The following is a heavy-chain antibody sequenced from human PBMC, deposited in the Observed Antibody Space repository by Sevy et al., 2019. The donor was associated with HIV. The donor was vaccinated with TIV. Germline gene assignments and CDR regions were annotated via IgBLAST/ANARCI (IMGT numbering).Heavy chain of an antibody. CDR1: GFAFSSFE. CDR2: ISSSGSAI. V-gene: IGHV3-48*03. J-gene: IGHJ4*02. Sequence: GGSLRLSCAASGFAFSSFEMNWVRQAPGKGLEWLSYISSSGSAIYYADSVKGRFTISRDNAKNSLYLQMNSLRAEDRAVDNCERILRYFGPGRTRNDYWGQGTLVTVSS. D-gene: IGHD3-9*01. CDR3: ERILRYFGPGRTRNDY.